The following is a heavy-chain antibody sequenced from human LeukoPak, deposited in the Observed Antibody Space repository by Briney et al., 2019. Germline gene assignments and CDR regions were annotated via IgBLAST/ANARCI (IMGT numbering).Heavy chain of an antibody. D-gene: IGHD6-6*01. J-gene: IGHJ4*02. V-gene: IGHV1-2*02. Sequence: ASVKVSCKASGYTFTGYYMHWVRQAPGQGLEWMGWINPNSGGTNYAQKFQGRVTMTRDTSISTAYMELSRLRSDDTAVYYCARERGSSSKGAWFDYWGQGTLVTVSS. CDR2: INPNSGGT. CDR3: ARERGSSSKGAWFDY. CDR1: GYTFTGYY.